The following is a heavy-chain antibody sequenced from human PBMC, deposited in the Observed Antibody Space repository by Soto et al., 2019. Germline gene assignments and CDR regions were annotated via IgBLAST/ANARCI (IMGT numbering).Heavy chain of an antibody. D-gene: IGHD3-10*01. V-gene: IGHV3-23*01. Sequence: EVQLLESGGGLVKPGGSLRLSCAASGFTFTNYAMTWVRQAPGKGLEWVSSISGGDGDTSYADSVKGRFTISRDNSENTMFLQMNSLLPDDTAVYYCAKDRFTSTVRKYWFFDLWGRGTLVTVSS. CDR3: AKDRFTSTVRKYWFFDL. CDR2: ISGGDGDT. CDR1: GFTFTNYA. J-gene: IGHJ2*01.